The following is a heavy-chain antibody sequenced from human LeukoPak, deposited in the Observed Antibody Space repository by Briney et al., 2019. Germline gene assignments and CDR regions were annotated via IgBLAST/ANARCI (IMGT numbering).Heavy chain of an antibody. CDR1: GFTFSSYW. CDR3: ARDIYDYVWGSYP. V-gene: IGHV3-7*01. CDR2: IKQDGSEK. Sequence: PGGSLRLSCAASGFTFSSYWMSWVRQAPGKGLEGVANIKQDGSEKYYVDSVKGRFTISRDNAKKSLYLQMNSLRAEDTAVYYCARDIYDYVWGSYPWGQGTLVTVSS. J-gene: IGHJ4*02. D-gene: IGHD3-16*02.